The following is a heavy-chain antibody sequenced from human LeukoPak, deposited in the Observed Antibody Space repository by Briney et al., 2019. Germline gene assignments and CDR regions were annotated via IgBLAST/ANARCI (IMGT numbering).Heavy chain of an antibody. CDR2: IGSITDGIT. Sequence: PGGSLTLSCAASGFSFSRYSMNWVGHAPGKGLEWVSYIGSITDGITHYAESVKGRFTISRDNAKNSLYLQMNSLRAEDTAVYYCAIPPLTGTGSSRPLAGVDAWGQGTTVTVSS. D-gene: IGHD3-9*01. J-gene: IGHJ6*02. V-gene: IGHV3-48*04. CDR1: GFSFSRYS. CDR3: AIPPLTGTGSSRPLAGVDA.